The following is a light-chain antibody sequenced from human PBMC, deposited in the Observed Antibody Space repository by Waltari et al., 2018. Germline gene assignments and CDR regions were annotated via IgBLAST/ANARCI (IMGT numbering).Light chain of an antibody. V-gene: IGKV1D-12*01. CDR1: QDIRTW. CDR3: QQGNTFPIT. J-gene: IGKJ5*01. CDR2: AAS. Sequence: DIQMTQSPSSVSASVGVRVTITCRASQDIRTWLAWYQQKPGKAPKLLIYAASSLHSGVPSRFSGSGSGTDFTLTISSLQPEDFATYYCQQGNTFPITFGQGTRLDIK.